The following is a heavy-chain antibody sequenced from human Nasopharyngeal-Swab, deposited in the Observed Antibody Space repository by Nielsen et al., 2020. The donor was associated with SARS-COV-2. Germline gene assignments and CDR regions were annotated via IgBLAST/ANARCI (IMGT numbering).Heavy chain of an antibody. D-gene: IGHD6-13*01. CDR3: ARGDSSSWNYYYYYYMDV. CDR2: IGTAGDT. CDR1: GFTFSSYD. Sequence: GGSLRLSCAASGFTFSSYDMHWVRQATGKGLEWVSAIGTAGDTYYPGSVKGRFTISRENAKNSLYLQMNSLRAGDTAVYYCARGDSSSWNYYYYYYMDVWGKGTTVTVSS. J-gene: IGHJ6*03. V-gene: IGHV3-13*01.